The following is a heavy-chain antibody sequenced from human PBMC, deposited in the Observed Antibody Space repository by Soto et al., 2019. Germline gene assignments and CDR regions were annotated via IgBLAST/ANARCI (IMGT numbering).Heavy chain of an antibody. CDR1: GFTFSSYW. Sequence: GESLKISCAASGFTFSSYWMHWVRQAPGKGLVWVSRINSDGSSTSYADSVKGRFTISRDNAKNTLYLQMNSLRAEDTAVYYCARGSYSSSSTIWSHHDAFDIWGQGTMVTVSS. CDR3: ARGSYSSSSTIWSHHDAFDI. J-gene: IGHJ3*02. V-gene: IGHV3-74*01. CDR2: INSDGSST. D-gene: IGHD6-6*01.